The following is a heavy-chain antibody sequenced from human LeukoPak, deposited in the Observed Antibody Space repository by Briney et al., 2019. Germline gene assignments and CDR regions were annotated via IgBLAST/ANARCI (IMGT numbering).Heavy chain of an antibody. CDR3: VRGGVWGLSSNWLES. CDR2: FIPAGDR. CDR1: GFTFSSHD. J-gene: IGHJ5*01. Sequence: GGSLRLSCAASGFTFSSHDMHWVRQAAGKGLEWVSGFIPAGDRYYAESVKGRFTISRENAKSSLYLQMNSLRVGDTAVYYCVRGGVWGLSSNWLESWGQGILVTVSS. V-gene: IGHV3-13*04. D-gene: IGHD7-27*01.